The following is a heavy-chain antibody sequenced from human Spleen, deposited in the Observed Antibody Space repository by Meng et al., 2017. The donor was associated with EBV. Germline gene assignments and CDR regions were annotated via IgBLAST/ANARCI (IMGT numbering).Heavy chain of an antibody. D-gene: IGHD3-10*01. CDR1: GGTIKSRNW. J-gene: IGHJ4*02. Sequence: QGRVHEWSPGLVETSGTSSLTWAVLGGTIKSRNWWSLVRKRPGKGLEWIGEIYHSESTNYNQSLNSRVTISVDKSKNQFSLKLSSVTAADTAGYYGARDLRGVRGVNRPFDYWGQGTLVTVSS. CDR3: ARDLRGVRGVNRPFDY. CDR2: IYHSEST. V-gene: IGHV4-4*02.